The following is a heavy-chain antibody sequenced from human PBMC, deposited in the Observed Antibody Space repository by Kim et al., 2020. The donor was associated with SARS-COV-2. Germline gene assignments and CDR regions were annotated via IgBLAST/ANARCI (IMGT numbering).Heavy chain of an antibody. CDR3: ARDFGVVTSYYYYGMDV. Sequence: SETLSLTCTVSGGSISSYYWSWIRQPPGKGLEWIGYIYYSGSTNYNPSLKSRVTISVDTSKNQFSLKLSSVTAADTAVYYCARDFGVVTSYYYYGMDVWGQGTTVTVSS. J-gene: IGHJ6*02. V-gene: IGHV4-59*01. D-gene: IGHD3-3*01. CDR2: IYYSGST. CDR1: GGSISSYY.